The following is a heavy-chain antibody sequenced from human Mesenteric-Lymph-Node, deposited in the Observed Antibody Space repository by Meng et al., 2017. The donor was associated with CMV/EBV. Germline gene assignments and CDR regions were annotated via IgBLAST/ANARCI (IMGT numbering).Heavy chain of an antibody. J-gene: IGHJ6*02. CDR3: ARDRGTGVGEDGMDV. Sequence: GESLKISCAASGFTFSTYWMSWVRQAPGKGLELVANIKHDGSEKYYVDSVEGRFTISRDNAMNSLFLQMNSLRAEDTAVYYCARDRGTGVGEDGMDVWGQGTTVTVSS. CDR1: GFTFSTYW. V-gene: IGHV3-7*01. CDR2: IKHDGSEK. D-gene: IGHD3-10*01.